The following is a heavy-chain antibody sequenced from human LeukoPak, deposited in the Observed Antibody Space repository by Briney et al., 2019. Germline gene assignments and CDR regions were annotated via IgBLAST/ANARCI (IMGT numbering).Heavy chain of an antibody. CDR1: GYTFTSYY. D-gene: IGHD5-12*01. V-gene: IGHV1-46*01. CDR3: ARDCGQVKWLRDLAAYYYGMDV. Sequence: ASVKVSCKASGYTFTSYYMHWVRQAPGQGLEWMGIINPSGGSTSYAQKFQGRVTMTRDTSTSTVYMELSSLRSEDTAVYYCARDCGQVKWLRDLAAYYYGMDVWGQGTTVTVSS. CDR2: INPSGGST. J-gene: IGHJ6*02.